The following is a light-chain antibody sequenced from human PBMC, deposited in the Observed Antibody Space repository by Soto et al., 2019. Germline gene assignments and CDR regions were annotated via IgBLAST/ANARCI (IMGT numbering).Light chain of an antibody. CDR3: QQSFSNPRT. Sequence: DIQMTQSPSSLSASVGDRVTITCRASQSISNYLNWYQQKPGNAPTLLIYAASSLRSGVPSRFSGSGSGTDFTLTINSPQPEDFTTYFCQQSFSNPRTFGHGTKVEI. J-gene: IGKJ1*01. CDR2: AAS. CDR1: QSISNY. V-gene: IGKV1-39*01.